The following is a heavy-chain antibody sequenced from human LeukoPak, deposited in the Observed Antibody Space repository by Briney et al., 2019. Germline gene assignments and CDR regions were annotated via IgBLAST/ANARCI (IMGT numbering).Heavy chain of an antibody. D-gene: IGHD6-19*01. J-gene: IGHJ4*02. CDR2: INPNSGGT. CDR1: GYTFTGYY. Sequence: ASVKVSCRASGYTFTGYYMFWLRQAPGQGLEWMGRINPNSGGTNYAQKFQGRVTMTRDTSITTAYMELSSLRSDDTAVYYCARDLPSPGISVADDYWGQGTLVNVSS. V-gene: IGHV1-2*06. CDR3: ARDLPSPGISVADDY.